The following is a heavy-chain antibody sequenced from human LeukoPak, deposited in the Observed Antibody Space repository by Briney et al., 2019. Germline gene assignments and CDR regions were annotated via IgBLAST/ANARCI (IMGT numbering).Heavy chain of an antibody. CDR1: GLTFNTYA. D-gene: IGHD3-3*01. V-gene: IGHV3-30*07. Sequence: SGGSLRLSWAASGLTFNTYAMHWVRQAPGKGLEWVAVISYDGSKKFYADSVKGRFTISRDKLNDMLYLQMNSLRAEDTAVYYCAKDPLRRGEGQRTILSWFDPWGQGTLVTVSS. CDR3: AKDPLRRGEGQRTILSWFDP. CDR2: ISYDGSKK. J-gene: IGHJ5*02.